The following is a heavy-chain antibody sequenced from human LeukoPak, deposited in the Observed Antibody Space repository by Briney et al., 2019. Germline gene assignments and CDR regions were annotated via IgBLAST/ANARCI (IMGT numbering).Heavy chain of an antibody. Sequence: GASVKVSCKASGYTFTSYYMHWVRQAPGQGLEWMGGFDPEDGETIYAQKFQGRVTMTEDTSTDTAYMELSSLRSEDTAVYYCATGPESGYSYGGPLKYWGQGTLVTVSS. CDR1: GYTFTSYY. CDR2: FDPEDGET. V-gene: IGHV1-24*01. CDR3: ATGPESGYSYGGPLKY. D-gene: IGHD5-18*01. J-gene: IGHJ4*02.